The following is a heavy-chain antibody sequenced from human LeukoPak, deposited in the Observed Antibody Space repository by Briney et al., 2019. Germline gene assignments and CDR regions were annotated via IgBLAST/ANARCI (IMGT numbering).Heavy chain of an antibody. V-gene: IGHV4-59*01. J-gene: IGHJ4*02. CDR3: ARGTMYFDY. D-gene: IGHD3-3*01. Sequence: PSETLSLXCTVSGGSISSYYWSWIRQPPGKGLEWIGYIYYSGSTNYNPSLKSRVTISVDTSKDQFSLKLSSVTAADTAVYYCARGTMYFDYWGQGTLVTVSS. CDR2: IYYSGST. CDR1: GGSISSYY.